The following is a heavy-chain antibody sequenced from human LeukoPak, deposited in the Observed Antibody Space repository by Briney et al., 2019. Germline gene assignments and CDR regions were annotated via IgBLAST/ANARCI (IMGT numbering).Heavy chain of an antibody. D-gene: IGHD5-18*01. J-gene: IGHJ6*02. CDR3: AKGYSYGYGHYGMDV. Sequence: GGSLRLSCAASGFTFSSYGMHWVRQAPGKGLEWVAVISYDGSNKYYADSVKGRFTISGDNSKNTLYLQMNSLRAEDTAVYYCAKGYSYGYGHYGMDVWGQGTTVTVSS. CDR2: ISYDGSNK. V-gene: IGHV3-30*18. CDR1: GFTFSSYG.